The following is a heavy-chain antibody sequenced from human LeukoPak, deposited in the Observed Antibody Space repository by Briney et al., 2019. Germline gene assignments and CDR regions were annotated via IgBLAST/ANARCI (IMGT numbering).Heavy chain of an antibody. D-gene: IGHD4-11*01. CDR1: GFTFSTYA. Sequence: PGGSLRLSCAASGFTFSTYAMTWVRQAPGKGLEWVSVIYSGGSTYYADSVKGRFTISRDNSKNTLYLQMNSLRAEDTAVYYCARDAGYSNRYFDYWGQGTLVTVSS. CDR2: IYSGGST. CDR3: ARDAGYSNRYFDY. J-gene: IGHJ4*02. V-gene: IGHV3-66*02.